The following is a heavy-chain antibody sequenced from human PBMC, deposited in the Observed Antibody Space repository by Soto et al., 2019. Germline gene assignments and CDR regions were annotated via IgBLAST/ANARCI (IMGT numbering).Heavy chain of an antibody. J-gene: IGHJ6*02. V-gene: IGHV1-69*02. D-gene: IGHD4-17*01. CDR3: AKGVTTSYYGMDV. CDR1: GGTFSSYT. Sequence: ASVKVSCKASGGTFSSYTISWVRQAPGQGLEWMGRIIPILGIANYAQKFQGRVTITADKSTSTAYMELSSLRSEDTAVYYCAKGVTTSYYGMDVWGQGTTVTVSS. CDR2: IIPILGIA.